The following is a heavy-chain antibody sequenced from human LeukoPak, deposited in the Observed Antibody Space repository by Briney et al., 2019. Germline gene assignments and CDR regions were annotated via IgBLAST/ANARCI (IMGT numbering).Heavy chain of an antibody. D-gene: IGHD3/OR15-3a*01. CDR1: RFAFSQAW. Sequence: GGSLRLSCVASRFAFSQAWMTWVRQAPGKGLEWVSVIDDRGETTYYADSVKGRFTISRDNSKNTLYLQLTSLRVEDTAVYYCAKVATWTYFDSWGQGTLVTVSS. V-gene: IGHV3-23*01. J-gene: IGHJ4*02. CDR3: AKVATWTYFDS. CDR2: IDDRGETT.